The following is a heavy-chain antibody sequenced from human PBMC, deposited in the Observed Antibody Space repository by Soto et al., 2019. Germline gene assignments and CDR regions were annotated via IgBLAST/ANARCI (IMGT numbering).Heavy chain of an antibody. V-gene: IGHV4-39*01. CDR2: IYYSGST. J-gene: IGHJ6*03. Sequence: PSETLSLTCTVSGGSISSSSYYWGWIRQPPGKGLEWIGSIYYSGSTYYNPSLKSRVTISVDTSKNQFSLKLSSVTAADTAVYYCARAPTVSYSVGYYYYYYMDVWGKGTTVTVSS. D-gene: IGHD4-4*01. CDR1: GGSISSSSYY. CDR3: ARAPTVSYSVGYYYYYYMDV.